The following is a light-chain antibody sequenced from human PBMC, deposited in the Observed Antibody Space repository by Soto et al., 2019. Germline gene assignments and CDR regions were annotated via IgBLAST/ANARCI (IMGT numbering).Light chain of an antibody. Sequence: ELVLTQSPGTLSLSTGETATLASRASQSVSSRSLAWSQQKPGEAPTLLIYGAPSRATGIPDRFSGSGSGTDVTLTISRLAPEDLEVYYCQRYGSALLTFVGGTKVEIK. V-gene: IGKV3-20*01. J-gene: IGKJ4*01. CDR2: GAP. CDR3: QRYGSALLT. CDR1: QSVSSRS.